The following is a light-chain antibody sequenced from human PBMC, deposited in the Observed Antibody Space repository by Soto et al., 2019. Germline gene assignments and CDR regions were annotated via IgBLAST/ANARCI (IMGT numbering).Light chain of an antibody. Sequence: DIVMTQSPDSLAVSLGERATINCKSSQSVLYSSNNRDSVAWYQQKPGLPPKLLIYWASIRASGVPDRFSGGGSGTDFTLTISSLQAEDVAVYYCQQYYSTMYTFGQGTKLEIK. CDR3: QQYYSTMYT. CDR1: QSVLYSSNNRDS. CDR2: WAS. J-gene: IGKJ2*01. V-gene: IGKV4-1*01.